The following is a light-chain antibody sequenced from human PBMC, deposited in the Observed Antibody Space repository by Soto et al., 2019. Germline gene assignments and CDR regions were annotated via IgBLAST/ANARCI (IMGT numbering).Light chain of an antibody. CDR2: AAS. Sequence: DIQMTQSPSSLSASVGDRVTITCRASQSISSYLNWYQQKPGKAPKLLIYAASSLQRGVPSRFSGSGSGTDFTLTISSLQPDDFATYYCQQSDSTPLTFGPGTKVHS. V-gene: IGKV1-39*01. J-gene: IGKJ3*01. CDR1: QSISSY. CDR3: QQSDSTPLT.